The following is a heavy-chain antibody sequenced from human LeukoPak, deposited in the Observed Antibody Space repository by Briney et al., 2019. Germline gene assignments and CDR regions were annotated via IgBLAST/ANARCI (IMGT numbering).Heavy chain of an antibody. Sequence: GESLKISCKGSGYNFASYWIGWVRQMPGKGLEWVGIIRPGDSQTRYTPSFQGQVTISADKSISTVYLQWSSLKASDTAMYYCARQSRDGSKTRGYYFDYWGQGTLVTVSS. D-gene: IGHD3-10*01. CDR1: GYNFASYW. J-gene: IGHJ4*02. CDR3: ARQSRDGSKTRGYYFDY. V-gene: IGHV5-51*01. CDR2: IRPGDSQT.